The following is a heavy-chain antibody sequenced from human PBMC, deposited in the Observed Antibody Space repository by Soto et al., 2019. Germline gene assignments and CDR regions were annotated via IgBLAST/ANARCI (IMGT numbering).Heavy chain of an antibody. CDR1: GYTFTSYA. Sequence: ASVKVSCKASGYTFTSYAMHWVRQAPGQRLEWMGWINAGNGNTKYSQKFQGRVTITRDTSASTAYMELSSLRSEDTAVYYCARPGHYADPYYYYYMDVWGKGTTVTVSS. J-gene: IGHJ6*03. CDR3: ARPGHYADPYYYYYMDV. V-gene: IGHV1-3*01. D-gene: IGHD4-17*01. CDR2: INAGNGNT.